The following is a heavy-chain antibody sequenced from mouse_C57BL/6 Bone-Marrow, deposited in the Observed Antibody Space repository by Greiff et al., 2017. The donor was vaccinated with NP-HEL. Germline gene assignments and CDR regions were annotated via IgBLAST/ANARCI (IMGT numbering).Heavy chain of an antibody. J-gene: IGHJ1*03. D-gene: IGHD1-1*01. CDR1: GYTFTSYW. CDR2: IYPGSGST. CDR3: ARDPITTVVAPHWYFDV. V-gene: IGHV1-55*01. Sequence: QVHVKQPGAELVKPGASVKMSCKASGYTFTSYWITWVKQRPGQGLEWIGDIYPGSGSTNYNEKFKSKATLTVDTSSSTAYMQLSSLTSEDSAVYYCARDPITTVVAPHWYFDVWGTGTTVTVSS.